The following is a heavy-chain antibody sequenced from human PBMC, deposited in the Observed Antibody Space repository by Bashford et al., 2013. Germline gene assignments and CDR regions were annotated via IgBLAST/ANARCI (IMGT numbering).Heavy chain of an antibody. Sequence: GESLKISCQASGXRSTIYRIGWVRQMPGKGLEWMGIIYLGNSDVTYSPSFQGQVTISADKSISTAYLQWSSLKASDTAMYYCARRRTDYDYYYGMDVWGQGTTVTVSS. V-gene: IGHV5-51*01. CDR1: GXRSTIYR. D-gene: IGHD1-14*01. J-gene: IGHJ6*02. CDR2: IYLGNSDV. CDR3: ARRRTDYDYYYGMDV.